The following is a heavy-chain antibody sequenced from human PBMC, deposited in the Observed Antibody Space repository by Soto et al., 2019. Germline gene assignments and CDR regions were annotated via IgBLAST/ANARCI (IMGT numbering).Heavy chain of an antibody. Sequence: PGGSLRLSCAASGFTFSDYYMSWIRQAPGKGLEWVSYISSSGSTIYYADSVKGRFTISRDNAKNSLYLQMNSLRAEDTAVYYCARVGYCISTSCPPNDAFDIWGQGTMVTVSS. CDR1: GFTFSDYY. CDR2: ISSSGSTI. CDR3: ARVGYCISTSCPPNDAFDI. D-gene: IGHD2-2*01. J-gene: IGHJ3*02. V-gene: IGHV3-11*01.